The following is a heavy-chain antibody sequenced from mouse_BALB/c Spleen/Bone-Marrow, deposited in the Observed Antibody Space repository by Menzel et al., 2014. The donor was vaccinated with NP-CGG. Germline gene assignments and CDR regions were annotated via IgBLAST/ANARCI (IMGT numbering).Heavy chain of an antibody. J-gene: IGHJ3*01. CDR2: ISDGGGHT. Sequence: EVKLEESGGRLVKPGGSLKLSCAASGFSFSDHYMYWVRQTPEKRLEWVATISDGGGHTYYSDSVKGRFTFSRDNAKNNLYLQMSSLKSEDTAMYHCARDGDYRYAWFSYWGQGTPVTVSA. V-gene: IGHV5-4*02. D-gene: IGHD2-14*01. CDR1: GFSFSDHY. CDR3: ARDGDYRYAWFSY.